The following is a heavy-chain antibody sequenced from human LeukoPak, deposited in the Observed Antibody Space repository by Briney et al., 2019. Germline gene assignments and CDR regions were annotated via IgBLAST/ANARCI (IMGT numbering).Heavy chain of an antibody. CDR2: IYYSGGT. D-gene: IGHD3-16*01. CDR1: GGSISSYY. Sequence: SETLSLTCTVSGGSISSYYGRWIRQSPEKGLEWIGYIYYSGGTNYNPALKSGVTISVDTSKNQFSLKLSSVTAADTAVYSWARALGDITPYYYYYYMDVWGKGTTVTVSS. J-gene: IGHJ6*03. CDR3: ARALGDITPYYYYYYMDV. V-gene: IGHV4-59*01.